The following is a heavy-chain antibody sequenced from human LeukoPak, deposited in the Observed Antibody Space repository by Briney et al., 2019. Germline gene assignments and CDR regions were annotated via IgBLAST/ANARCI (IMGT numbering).Heavy chain of an antibody. J-gene: IGHJ4*02. V-gene: IGHV3-30*18. Sequence: GGSLRLSCAASAFTFNSYGTHWVRQAPGKGLEWVAVISYDGSKKYYADSVKGRFTISRDNSKNTLYLQMSSLRAEDTAVYYCAKDLSRGYYDSSAQDNWGQGTLVTVSS. D-gene: IGHD3-22*01. CDR2: ISYDGSKK. CDR1: AFTFNSYG. CDR3: AKDLSRGYYDSSAQDN.